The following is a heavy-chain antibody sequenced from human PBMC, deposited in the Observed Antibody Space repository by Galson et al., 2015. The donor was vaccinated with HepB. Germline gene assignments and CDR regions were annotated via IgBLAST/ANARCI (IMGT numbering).Heavy chain of an antibody. V-gene: IGHV3-66*01. J-gene: IGHJ2*01. D-gene: IGHD6-13*01. CDR1: GFSVSTNY. CDR2: LYANRKT. CDR3: ASDLKQKLGYFDL. Sequence: SLRLSCAASGFSVSTNYMTWVRQAPGKGLEWVSLLYANRKTYNAESVEGRFTISRDTSKNILYPQMNSLRAEDTAVYYCASDLKQKLGYFDLWGRGTLVTVSS.